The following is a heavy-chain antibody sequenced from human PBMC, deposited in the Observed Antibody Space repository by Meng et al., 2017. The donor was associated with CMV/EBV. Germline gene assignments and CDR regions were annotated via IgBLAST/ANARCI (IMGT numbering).Heavy chain of an antibody. Sequence: ASVKVSCKASGCTFTSYDINWVRQATGQGLEWMGWMNPNSGNTGYAQKFQGRVTMTRNTSISTAYMELSSLRSEDTAVYYCAREVGDGNDINYYYYYGMDVWGQGTTVTVSS. CDR2: MNPNSGNT. D-gene: IGHD3-9*01. CDR1: GCTFTSYD. CDR3: AREVGDGNDINYYYYYGMDV. J-gene: IGHJ6*02. V-gene: IGHV1-8*01.